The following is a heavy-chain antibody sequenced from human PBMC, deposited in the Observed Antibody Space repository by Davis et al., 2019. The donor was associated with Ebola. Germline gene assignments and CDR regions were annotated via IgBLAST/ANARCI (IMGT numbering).Heavy chain of an antibody. CDR1: GFIFHEHA. CDR2: FMWDGSKI. Sequence: SLKISCSASGFIFHEHAMHWVRQVPGQGLEWVSGFMWDGSKIGYADSVKGRFTIYSDSAKNCLYLQMDSLRTEDTALYYCGKDITPGGLDSWGQGTLVTVSS. J-gene: IGHJ4*02. V-gene: IGHV3-9*01. D-gene: IGHD2-15*01. CDR3: GKDITPGGLDS.